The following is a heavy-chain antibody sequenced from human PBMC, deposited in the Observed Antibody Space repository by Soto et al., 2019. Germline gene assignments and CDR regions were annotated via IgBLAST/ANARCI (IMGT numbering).Heavy chain of an antibody. J-gene: IGHJ4*02. CDR3: ARAAAAMVRGVMLDY. CDR1: GGSISSYY. CDR2: IYDSGST. V-gene: IGHV4-59*12. D-gene: IGHD3-10*01. Sequence: SETLSLTCTVSGGSISSYYWNWIRQPPGKGLEWIGYIYDSGSTNYNPSLKSRVTISVDTSKNQFSLKLSSVTAADTAVYYCARAAAAMVRGVMLDYWGQGTLVTVSS.